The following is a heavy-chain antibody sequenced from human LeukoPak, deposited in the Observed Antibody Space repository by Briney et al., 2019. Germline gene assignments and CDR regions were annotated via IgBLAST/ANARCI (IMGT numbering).Heavy chain of an antibody. J-gene: IGHJ5*02. D-gene: IGHD3-9*01. CDR3: ARGGGPNLTGRSNWFHL. Sequence: PGGSLRLSCAASGFIFSTHGMTWVRQAPGKGLEXXXXXWSDGSAKYYGDSVTGRFTISRDNSKNMLYLEMNSLRAEDTAIYYCARGGGPNLTGRSNWFHLWGQGTLVTVSS. V-gene: IGHV3-33*01. CDR2: XWSDGSAK. CDR1: GFIFSTHG.